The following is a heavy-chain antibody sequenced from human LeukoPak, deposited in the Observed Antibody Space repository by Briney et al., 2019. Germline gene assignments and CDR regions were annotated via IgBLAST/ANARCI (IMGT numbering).Heavy chain of an antibody. J-gene: IGHJ1*01. CDR3: ARDEYLEYFQH. Sequence: GGSLRLSCAASGFTFGSYSMNWVRQAPGKGLEWVSSISSSSSYIYYADSVKGRFTISRDNAKNSLYLQMNSLRAEDTAVYYCARDEYLEYFQHWGQGTLVTVSS. D-gene: IGHD2-2*02. CDR2: ISSSSSYI. CDR1: GFTFGSYS. V-gene: IGHV3-21*01.